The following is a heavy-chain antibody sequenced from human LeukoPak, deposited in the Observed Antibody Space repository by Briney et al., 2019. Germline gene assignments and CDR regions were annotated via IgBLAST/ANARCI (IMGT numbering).Heavy chain of an antibody. CDR3: AKVRGGYSYPYFDY. CDR1: GFTFSSYG. D-gene: IGHD5-18*01. J-gene: IGHJ4*02. V-gene: IGHV3-30*18. Sequence: PGGSLRLSCAASGFTFSSYGMHWVRQAPGKGLEWVAVISYDGSNKYYADSVKGRFTISRDNSKNTLYLQMNSLRAEDTAVYYCAKVRGGYSYPYFDYWGQGTLVTVSS. CDR2: ISYDGSNK.